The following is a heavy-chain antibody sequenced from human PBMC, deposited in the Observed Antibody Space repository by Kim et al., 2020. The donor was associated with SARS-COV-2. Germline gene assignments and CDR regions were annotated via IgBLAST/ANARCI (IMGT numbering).Heavy chain of an antibody. J-gene: IGHJ6*02. CDR1: GGSISSGSYY. Sequence: SETLSLTCTVSGGSISSGSYYWSWIRQPAGKGLEWIGRIYTSGSTNYNPSLKSRVTISVDTSKNQFSLKLSSVTAADTAVYYCATTYYYDSSGLRAGLDYYYYYGMDVWGQGTTVTVSS. CDR2: IYTSGST. CDR3: ATTYYYDSSGLRAGLDYYYYYGMDV. D-gene: IGHD3-22*01. V-gene: IGHV4-61*02.